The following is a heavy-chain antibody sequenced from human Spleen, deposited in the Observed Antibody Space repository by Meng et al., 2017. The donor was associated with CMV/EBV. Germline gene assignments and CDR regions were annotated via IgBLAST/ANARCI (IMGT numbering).Heavy chain of an antibody. D-gene: IGHD2-21*02. CDR2: VNPRGGDT. V-gene: IGHV1-46*01. J-gene: IGHJ3*01. CDR3: ARQGQLLFGGAFDV. CDR1: GYSFSSYY. Sequence: ASVKVSCKASGYSFSSYYIHWVRQAPGQGLEWVGTVNPRGGDTSNAQKFHGRVTMTRDTSTSTVYMELGSLRSEDTALYYCARQGQLLFGGAFDVWGQGTMVTVSS.